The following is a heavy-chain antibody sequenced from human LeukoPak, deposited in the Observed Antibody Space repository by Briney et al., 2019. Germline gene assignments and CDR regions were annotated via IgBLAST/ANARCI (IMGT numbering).Heavy chain of an antibody. V-gene: IGHV3-48*01. CDR2: ISSSSSTI. Sequence: GGSLRLSCAASGFTFSSYSMNWVRQAPGKGLEWVSYISSSSSTIYYADSVKGRFTISRDNAKNSLYLQMNSLRAEDTAVYYCAKAGYCSGGSCYRLDYWGQGTLVTVSS. J-gene: IGHJ4*02. CDR3: AKAGYCSGGSCYRLDY. CDR1: GFTFSSYS. D-gene: IGHD2-15*01.